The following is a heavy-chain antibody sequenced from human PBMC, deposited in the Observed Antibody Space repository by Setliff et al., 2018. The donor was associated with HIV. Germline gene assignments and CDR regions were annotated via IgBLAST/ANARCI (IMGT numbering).Heavy chain of an antibody. Sequence: SVKVSCKSSGGSFNTYAINWVRQAPGQGLEWMGGIISILDKANYTQKFHGRLTITADDSTRTVYMELNSLGSGDTAVYYCARGGVRGYSYGEAFDIWGQGTLVTRLL. V-gene: IGHV1-69*10. J-gene: IGHJ3*02. D-gene: IGHD5-18*01. CDR2: IISILDKA. CDR3: ARGGVRGYSYGEAFDI. CDR1: GGSFNTYA.